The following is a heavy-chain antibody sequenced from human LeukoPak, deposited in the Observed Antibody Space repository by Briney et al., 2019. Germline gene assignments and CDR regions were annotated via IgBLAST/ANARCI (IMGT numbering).Heavy chain of an antibody. Sequence: GGSLRLSCAASGFTFSSYAMHWVRQAPGQGLEWMGIINPSGGSTIFAQKFQGRVTMTRDTSTSTDYMELNSLRSEDTAVYYCARDGGSFSADYWGQGALVSVSS. D-gene: IGHD1-26*01. J-gene: IGHJ4*02. V-gene: IGHV1-46*01. CDR2: INPSGGST. CDR3: ARDGGSFSADY. CDR1: GFTFSSYA.